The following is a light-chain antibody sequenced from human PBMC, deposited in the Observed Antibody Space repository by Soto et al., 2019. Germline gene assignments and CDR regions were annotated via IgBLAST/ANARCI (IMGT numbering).Light chain of an antibody. CDR1: TCVGTGY. V-gene: IGKV3-20*01. Sequence: EIVLTQSPGTLSLSPGEGVTSPSRPRTCVGTGYLTCNQQKPGQAPRLPTYVASTRATGIPDGFSGSGSGTDFSLTISRLEPEDFAVYYCQRYDSSPYTFGQGTKLEIK. CDR3: QRYDSSPYT. J-gene: IGKJ2*01. CDR2: VAS.